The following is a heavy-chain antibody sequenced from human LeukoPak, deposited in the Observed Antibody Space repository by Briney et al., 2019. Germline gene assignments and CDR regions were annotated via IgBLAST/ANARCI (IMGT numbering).Heavy chain of an antibody. J-gene: IGHJ4*02. D-gene: IGHD6-19*01. CDR2: IWYDGSNK. CDR3: ARNRGQWLVTVMDY. Sequence: AGGSLRLSCAASGFTFSSYGMHWVRQAPGKGLEWVAVIWYDGSNKYYADSVKGRFTISRDNSKNTLYLQMNSLRAEDTAVYYCARNRGQWLVTVMDYWGQGTLVTVSS. V-gene: IGHV3-33*08. CDR1: GFTFSSYG.